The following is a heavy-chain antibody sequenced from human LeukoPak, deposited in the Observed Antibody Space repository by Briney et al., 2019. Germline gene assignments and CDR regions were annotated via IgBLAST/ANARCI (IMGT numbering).Heavy chain of an antibody. V-gene: IGHV3-30*02. CDR3: AKGQEAGGYDPLPDYHTGV. J-gene: IGHJ6*03. CDR2: IRHDGSDE. D-gene: IGHD5-12*01. CDR1: GFTFSNFA. Sequence: GGSLRLSCAASGFTFSNFAMHWVRQAPGKGLEWVAFIRHDGSDENHADSVKGRFTISRDNSRNTLYLQMNDLRPEDTAVYYCAKGQEAGGYDPLPDYHTGVWGEGTTVTVSS.